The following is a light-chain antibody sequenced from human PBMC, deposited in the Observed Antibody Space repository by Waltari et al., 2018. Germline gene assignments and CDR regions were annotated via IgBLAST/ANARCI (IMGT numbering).Light chain of an antibody. CDR3: MQGSHWPRT. CDR1: QSPVHSDGNTY. CDR2: KIS. J-gene: IGKJ2*01. V-gene: IGKV2-30*02. Sequence: DVVLTQSPLFLPVTLGQPASMSCRSSQSPVHSDGNTYLNWFHQRPGRSPRRLIYKISRRESGVPDRIRGSWLGPYFTLKISRVEAEDGGVYYFMQGSHWPRTFGQGTKLEI.